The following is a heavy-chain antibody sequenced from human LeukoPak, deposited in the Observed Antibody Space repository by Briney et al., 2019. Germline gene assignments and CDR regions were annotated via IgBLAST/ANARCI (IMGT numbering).Heavy chain of an antibody. D-gene: IGHD3-9*01. J-gene: IGHJ4*02. CDR2: INDDGRTT. Sequence: GGSMRLSCATSGFTFNTYAMNWVRQAPGKGLEWVSTINDDGRTTYYADSVKGRFTISRDNSKNTVYLQMNNLRAEDTALYYCTNQPILAGSIDSWGQGTLVTVSS. V-gene: IGHV3-23*01. CDR1: GFTFNTYA. CDR3: TNQPILAGSIDS.